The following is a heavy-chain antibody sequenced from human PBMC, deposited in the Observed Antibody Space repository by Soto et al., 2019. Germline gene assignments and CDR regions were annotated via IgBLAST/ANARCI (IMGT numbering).Heavy chain of an antibody. D-gene: IGHD2-15*01. CDR3: AREGDDYCSGTRCFHYYGLDV. CDR2: IEYNAKNR. V-gene: IGHV3-33*05. CDR1: GFTFNSYG. J-gene: IGHJ6*02. Sequence: QVQLVESGGGVVQPGTSLRLSCTASGFTFNSYGIHWVRQAPGKGLEWLALIEYNAKNRFYANSVKGRFSISKENSRNTMYLQVNGLTADDTAVYYCAREGDDYCSGTRCFHYYGLDVWGQGTKVIVSS.